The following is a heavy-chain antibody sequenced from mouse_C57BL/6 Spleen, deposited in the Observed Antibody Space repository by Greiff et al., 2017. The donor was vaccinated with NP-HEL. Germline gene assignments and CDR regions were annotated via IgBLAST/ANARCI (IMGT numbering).Heavy chain of an antibody. Sequence: VKLQESGAELVKPGASVKLSCQASCYTFTEYTIHWVKQRSGQGLEWIGWFYPGSGSIKYNEKFKDKATLTADNSSSTVYMELSRLTSEDSAVYFCARHEEDGYYDYWGQGTTLTVSS. CDR1: CYTFTEYT. V-gene: IGHV1-62-2*01. CDR3: ARHEEDGYYDY. D-gene: IGHD2-3*01. J-gene: IGHJ2*01. CDR2: FYPGSGSI.